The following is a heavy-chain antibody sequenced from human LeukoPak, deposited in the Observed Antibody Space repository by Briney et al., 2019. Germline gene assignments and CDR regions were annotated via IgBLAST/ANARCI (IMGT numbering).Heavy chain of an antibody. J-gene: IGHJ4*02. CDR3: TRHADLVDTAMGGMTD. V-gene: IGHV6-1*01. CDR2: TYYRSKWYN. Sequence: SQTLSLTCAISGDSVSSNSAAWNWIRQSPSRGLEWLGRTYYRSKWYNDYAVSVKSRITINPDTSKNQFSLQLNSVTPEDTAVYYCTRHADLVDTAMGGMTDWGQGTLVTVSS. D-gene: IGHD5-18*01. CDR1: GDSVSSNSAA.